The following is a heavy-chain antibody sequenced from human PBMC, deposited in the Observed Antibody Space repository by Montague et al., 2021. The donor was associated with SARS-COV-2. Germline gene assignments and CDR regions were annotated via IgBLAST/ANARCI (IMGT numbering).Heavy chain of an antibody. CDR2: ITPGGDIP. Sequence: SLRLSCAASGFSFSAYAMSWVRQAPGKGLKWVSAITPGGDIPYYADSVKGRFTISRDNAKNTLYLQMNSLRVEETAVHYCVRDKGTHRILDYWGQGILVTVSS. V-gene: IGHV3-23*01. CDR3: VRDKGTHRILDY. CDR1: GFSFSAYA. J-gene: IGHJ4*02. D-gene: IGHD1-14*01.